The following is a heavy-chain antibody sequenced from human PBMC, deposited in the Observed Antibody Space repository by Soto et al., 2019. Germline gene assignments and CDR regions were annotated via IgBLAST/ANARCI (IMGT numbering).Heavy chain of an antibody. CDR3: ARAHFPSYYYDSSGYYPFAY. Sequence: ASVKVSCKASGYTFTGYYMHWVRQAPGQGLERMGWINPNSGGTNYAQKFQGWVTMTRDTSISTAYMELSRLRSDDTAVYYCARAHFPSYYYDSSGYYPFAYWGQGTLVTVSS. CDR2: INPNSGGT. D-gene: IGHD3-22*01. V-gene: IGHV1-2*04. CDR1: GYTFTGYY. J-gene: IGHJ4*02.